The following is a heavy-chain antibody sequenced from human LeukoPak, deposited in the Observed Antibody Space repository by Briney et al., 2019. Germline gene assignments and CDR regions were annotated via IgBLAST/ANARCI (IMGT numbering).Heavy chain of an antibody. J-gene: IGHJ4*02. V-gene: IGHV4-34*01. D-gene: IGHD3-10*01. CDR1: GGSFSGYY. Sequence: SETLSLTCAVYGGSFSGYYWSWIRQPPGKGLEWIGEINHSGSTNYNPSLKSRVTKSVDTSKNQFSLKLSSVTAADTAVYYCARGHYRGNFDYWGQGTLVTVSS. CDR3: ARGHYRGNFDY. CDR2: INHSGST.